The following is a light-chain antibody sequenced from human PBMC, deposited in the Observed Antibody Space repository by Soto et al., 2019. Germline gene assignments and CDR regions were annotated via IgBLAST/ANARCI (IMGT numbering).Light chain of an antibody. CDR2: DAS. CDR1: QGISKF. J-gene: IGKJ3*01. CDR3: QQYYSYPFT. V-gene: IGKV1-33*01. Sequence: DIQMTQSPSSLSASVGDRVTITCQASQGISKFLNWYQQKPGKAPKLLIFDASDLETGVPSRFSGHRSGTDFSFTISSLQPEDIATYYCQQYYSYPFTFGPGTKVDIK.